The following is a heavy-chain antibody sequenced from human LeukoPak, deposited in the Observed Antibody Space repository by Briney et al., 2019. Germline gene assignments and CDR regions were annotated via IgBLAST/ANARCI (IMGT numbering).Heavy chain of an antibody. CDR2: IYSGGST. V-gene: IGHV3-53*01. Sequence: GGSLRLSCAASGLTVSSNHMGWVRQAPGKGLEWVSLIYSGGSTYYADSVKGRFTISRDNSKNTLYLQMNSLRAEDTAVYYCAKDLSHAVVAATTEDYWGQGTLVTVSS. D-gene: IGHD2-15*01. CDR3: AKDLSHAVVAATTEDY. CDR1: GLTVSSNH. J-gene: IGHJ4*02.